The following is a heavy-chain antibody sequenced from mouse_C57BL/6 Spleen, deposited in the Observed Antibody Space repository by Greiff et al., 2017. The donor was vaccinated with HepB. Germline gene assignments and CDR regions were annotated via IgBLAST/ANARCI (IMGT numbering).Heavy chain of an antibody. CDR1: GYTFTSYW. J-gene: IGHJ2*01. V-gene: IGHV1-64*01. D-gene: IGHD1-1*01. Sequence: VQLQQPGAELVKPGASVKLSCKASGYTFTSYWMHWVKQRPGQGLEWIGMIHPNSGSTNYNEKFKSKATLTVDKSSSTAYMQLSSLTSEDSAVYYCARITTVVATTRLDYWGQGTTLTVSS. CDR2: IHPNSGST. CDR3: ARITTVVATTRLDY.